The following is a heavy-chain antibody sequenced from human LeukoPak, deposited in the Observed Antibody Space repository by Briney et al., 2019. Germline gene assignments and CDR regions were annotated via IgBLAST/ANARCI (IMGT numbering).Heavy chain of an antibody. V-gene: IGHV3-73*01. Sequence: GGSLRLSCAASGFTFSGSALHWVRQASGKGLEWVGRIRSTANGYATAYAASVKGRFTISRDDSKNTAYLQMDSLKTEDTAVYYCASSGSGFDYWGQGTLVTVSS. CDR3: ASSGSGFDY. J-gene: IGHJ4*02. CDR1: GFTFSGSA. CDR2: IRSTANGYAT. D-gene: IGHD3-10*01.